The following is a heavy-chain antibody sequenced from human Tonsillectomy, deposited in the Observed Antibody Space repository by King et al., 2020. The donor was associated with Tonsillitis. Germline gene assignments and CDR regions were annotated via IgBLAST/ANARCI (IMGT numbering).Heavy chain of an antibody. V-gene: IGHV3-23*04. CDR2: ISGGVVGT. CDR1: GFTFSSYA. Sequence: VQLVESGGGLVQPGGSLRLSCAASGFTFSSYALSWVPQAPGKGVGWGSAISGGVVGTKYAASVKGRFTISRDNSKNTLYMQRKSLRAEDTAVYYCANAYSSSWYGGYYFDYWGQGTLVTVSS. J-gene: IGHJ4*02. D-gene: IGHD6-13*01. CDR3: ANAYSSSWYGGYYFDY.